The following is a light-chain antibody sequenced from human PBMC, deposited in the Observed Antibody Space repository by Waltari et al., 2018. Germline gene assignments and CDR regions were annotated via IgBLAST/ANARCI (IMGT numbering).Light chain of an antibody. CDR3: CSYAGGSVV. CDR2: DVS. J-gene: IGLJ2*01. CDR1: SSDVAAYNY. Sequence: QPALTQPRPSSGSPGPSAPTSCTGTSSDVAAYNYVSWYQQDPGKAPKLIIYDVSKRPAGGPDRFSGSKSGNTASLTISGLQAEDEADYYCCSYAGGSVVFGGGTKLTVL. V-gene: IGLV2-11*01.